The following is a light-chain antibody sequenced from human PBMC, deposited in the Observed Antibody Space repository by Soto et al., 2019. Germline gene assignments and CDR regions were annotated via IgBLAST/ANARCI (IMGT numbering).Light chain of an antibody. J-gene: IGLJ2*01. Sequence: SYELTQPPSVSVSPGQTARITCSGDKVGDKYACWYQQKPGQSPVLVIYQNSKRPSGIPERFSGSNSGNTATLTISGTQAMDEADYYCQAWDSSTVVFGGGTKLTVL. CDR1: KVGDKY. V-gene: IGLV3-1*01. CDR3: QAWDSSTVV. CDR2: QNS.